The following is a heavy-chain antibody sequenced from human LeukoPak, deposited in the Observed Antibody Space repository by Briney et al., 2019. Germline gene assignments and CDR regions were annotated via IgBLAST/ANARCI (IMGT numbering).Heavy chain of an antibody. J-gene: IGHJ4*02. CDR3: AKNGGSQCYSHLDS. CDR2: TSGSGGST. Sequence: GGSLRLSCAASGFTFSSYAMSWVRQAPGKGLEWVSGTSGSGGSTYYAGSVKGRFTISRDNSKNTLYLQMNSLRVEDTAVYYCAKNGGSQCYSHLDSWGQGTLVTVSS. D-gene: IGHD2-15*01. CDR1: GFTFSSYA. V-gene: IGHV3-23*01.